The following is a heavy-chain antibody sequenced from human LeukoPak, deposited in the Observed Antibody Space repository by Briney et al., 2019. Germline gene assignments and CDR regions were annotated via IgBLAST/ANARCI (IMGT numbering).Heavy chain of an antibody. CDR1: GFTFSYFG. Sequence: GGSLRLSCAASGFTFSYFGMHWVRQAPGKGLEWVAVISYDGSNKYYADSVKGRFTISRDNSKNTLYLQMNSLRTEDTAVYYCAKGIGSTSAGGFDYWGQGTLVTVSS. CDR3: AKGIGSTSAGGFDY. D-gene: IGHD2-2*01. CDR2: ISYDGSNK. V-gene: IGHV3-30*18. J-gene: IGHJ4*02.